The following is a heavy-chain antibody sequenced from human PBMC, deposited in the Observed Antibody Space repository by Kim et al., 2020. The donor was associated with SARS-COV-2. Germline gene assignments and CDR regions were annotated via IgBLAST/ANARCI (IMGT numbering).Heavy chain of an antibody. CDR3: GRITMVRGAEDDAFDI. J-gene: IGHJ3*02. CDR2: IYPGDSDT. V-gene: IGHV5-51*01. CDR1: GYSFTSYW. Sequence: GESLKISCKGSGYSFTSYWIGWVRQMPGKGLEWMGIIYPGDSDTRYSPSFQGQVTISADKSISTAYLQWSSLKASDTAMYYCGRITMVRGAEDDAFDIWGQGTMVTVSS. D-gene: IGHD3-10*01.